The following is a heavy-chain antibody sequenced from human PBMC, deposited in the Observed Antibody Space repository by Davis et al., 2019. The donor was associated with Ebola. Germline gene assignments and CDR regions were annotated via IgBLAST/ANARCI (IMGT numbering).Heavy chain of an antibody. V-gene: IGHV1-18*03. CDR1: GYRFKSYA. J-gene: IGHJ3*01. D-gene: IGHD1-26*01. CDR2: ISAYNGNT. Sequence: ASVKVSCKASGYRFKSYAISWVRQAPGQGLEWMGWISAYNGNTNYAQKVQGRVTMTTDTSTGTAYLDLRSLRSDDMAVYFCARTSIVGTTTGASDVWGQGTLVTVSS. CDR3: ARTSIVGTTTGASDV.